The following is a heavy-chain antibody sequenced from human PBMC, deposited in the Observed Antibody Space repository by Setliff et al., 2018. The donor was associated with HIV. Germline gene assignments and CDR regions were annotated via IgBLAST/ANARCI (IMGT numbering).Heavy chain of an antibody. CDR2: MNPDSRNT. CDR3: ARGSMSVVMFILVSAFDI. D-gene: IGHD2-21*01. J-gene: IGHJ3*02. V-gene: IGHV1-8*02. Sequence: GASVKVSCKPSGYTFTNYDINWVRQAAGQGLEWMGWMNPDSRNTGYAQRFEGSVTMTWDTSISTAYMELNNVKFEDTAVYFCARGSMSVVMFILVSAFDIWGQGTLVTVSS. CDR1: GYTFTNYD.